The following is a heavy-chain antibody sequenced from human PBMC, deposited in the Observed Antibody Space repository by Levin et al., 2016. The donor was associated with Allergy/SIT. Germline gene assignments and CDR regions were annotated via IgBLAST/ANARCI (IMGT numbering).Heavy chain of an antibody. V-gene: IGHV3-21*01. Sequence: WIRQPPGKGLEWVSSISSTSSHIYYADSVKGRFTISRDNAKNSLYLQMNSLRAEDTAVYYCARGLYSGPPYFDNWGQGTLVTVSS. CDR3: ARGLYSGPPYFDN. J-gene: IGHJ4*02. CDR2: ISSTSSHI. D-gene: IGHD1-26*01.